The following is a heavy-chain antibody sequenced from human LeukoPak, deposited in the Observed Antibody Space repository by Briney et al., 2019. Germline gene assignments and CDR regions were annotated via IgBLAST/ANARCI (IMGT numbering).Heavy chain of an antibody. CDR1: GFTFSDYY. CDR2: ISSSGSTI. D-gene: IGHD6-13*01. V-gene: IGHV3-11*04. CDR3: ARGAAGNYYYYMDV. Sequence: TGGSLRLSCAASGFTFSDYYMSWIRQAPGKGLEWVSYISSSGSTIYYADSVKGRFTISRDNAKNSLYLQMNSLRAEDTAVYYCARGAAGNYYYYMDVWGKGATVTVSS. J-gene: IGHJ6*03.